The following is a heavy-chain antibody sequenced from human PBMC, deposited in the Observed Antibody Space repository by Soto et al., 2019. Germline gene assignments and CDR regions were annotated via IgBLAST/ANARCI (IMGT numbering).Heavy chain of an antibody. CDR3: AGELELAAYFDY. D-gene: IGHD1-7*01. CDR2: IYYTGST. V-gene: IGHV4-59*11. CDR1: GGSIRSHY. J-gene: IGHJ4*02. Sequence: SETLSLTCTVSGGSIRSHYWSWIRQPPGKGLEWIGYIYYTGSTNYNPSLKSRVTISVDTSKNQFSLNLDSVTAADTAVYYCAGELELAAYFDYWGQGTLVTVSS.